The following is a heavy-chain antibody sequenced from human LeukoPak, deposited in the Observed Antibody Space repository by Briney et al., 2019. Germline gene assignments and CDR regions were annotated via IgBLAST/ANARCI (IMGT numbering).Heavy chain of an antibody. CDR1: GFTFSSQS. CDR3: VKWTGYGMY. CDR2: ISGSGDIT. V-gene: IGHV3-23*01. J-gene: IGHJ4*02. Sequence: PGGSLRLSCAASGFTFSSQSMTWVRQAPGKGLEWVSDISGSGDITYYADSVKGRFTISRDNSKNTLYLQMNSLRVEDTAVYYCVKWTGYGMYWGQGTLVTVSS. D-gene: IGHD3/OR15-3a*01.